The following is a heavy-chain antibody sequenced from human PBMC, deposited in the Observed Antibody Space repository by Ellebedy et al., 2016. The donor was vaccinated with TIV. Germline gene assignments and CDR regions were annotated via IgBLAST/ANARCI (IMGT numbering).Heavy chain of an antibody. J-gene: IGHJ4*02. CDR1: GFSFSGYW. CDR2: IRKDGGDK. Sequence: PGGSLRLSCATSGFSFSGYWLARIRQPPGNGLEWEANIRKDGGDKYYLDSVKGRFTISRDDAETTTFLQMNSLRAEDTALYFCARVGRSPHNWSFDYWGQGTLVTVSS. V-gene: IGHV3-7*01. CDR3: ARVGRSPHNWSFDY. D-gene: IGHD5-24*01.